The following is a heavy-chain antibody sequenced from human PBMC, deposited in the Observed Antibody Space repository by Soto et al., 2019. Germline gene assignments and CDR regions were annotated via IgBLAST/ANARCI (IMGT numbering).Heavy chain of an antibody. V-gene: IGHV3-23*01. CDR2: ISGSGGST. D-gene: IGHD3-10*01. CDR3: AKDSSRWFGELLFMDV. CDR1: GFTFSSYA. Sequence: GGSLRLSCAASGFTFSSYAMSWVRQAPGKGLEWVSAISGSGGSTYYADSVKGRFTISRDNSKNTLYLQMNSLRAEDTAVYYCAKDSSRWFGELLFMDVWGKGTTVTVSS. J-gene: IGHJ6*03.